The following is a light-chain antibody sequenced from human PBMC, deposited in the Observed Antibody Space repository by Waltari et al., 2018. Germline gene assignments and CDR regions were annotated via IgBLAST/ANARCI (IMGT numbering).Light chain of an antibody. V-gene: IGLV2-23*01. J-gene: IGLJ1*01. CDR1: SSDVGSYIL. Sequence: QSALTQPASVSGSPGQSITISCTGTSSDVGSYILPSWYQPPPGKAPKPMIYEGSKRPSGVSNRFSGSKSGNTASLTISGLQAEDEADYYCCSYAGSSTYVFGTGTKVTVL. CDR3: CSYAGSSTYV. CDR2: EGS.